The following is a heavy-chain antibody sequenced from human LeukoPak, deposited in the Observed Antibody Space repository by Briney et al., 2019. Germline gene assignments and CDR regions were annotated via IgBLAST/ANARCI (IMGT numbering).Heavy chain of an antibody. Sequence: GGSLRLSCAASGFTFSSYAMHWVRQAPGKGLEYVSAISSNGGSTYYANSVKGRFTISRDNSKNTLYLQMGSLRAEDMAVYYCARDAGPKPAADWGQGTLVTVSS. V-gene: IGHV3-64*01. CDR1: GFTFSSYA. CDR2: ISSNGGST. CDR3: ARDAGPKPAAD. D-gene: IGHD2-2*01. J-gene: IGHJ4*02.